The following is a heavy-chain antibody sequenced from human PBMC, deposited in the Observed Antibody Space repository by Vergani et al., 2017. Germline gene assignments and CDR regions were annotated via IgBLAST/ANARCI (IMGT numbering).Heavy chain of an antibody. CDR3: ARLYGRDSSGNKYFDY. V-gene: IGHV5-51*01. J-gene: IGHJ4*02. CDR2: IHPADSDT. Sequence: EVQLVQSGAEVKKPGESLKISCQIAGYSFTNYWIGWVRQMPGKGLEWMGIIHPADSDTRYSQSFQGQVTISVDKSISTAYLQRSSLRASDSAMYYCARLYGRDSSGNKYFDYWGQGTLVTVSS. CDR1: GYSFTNYW. D-gene: IGHD3-22*01.